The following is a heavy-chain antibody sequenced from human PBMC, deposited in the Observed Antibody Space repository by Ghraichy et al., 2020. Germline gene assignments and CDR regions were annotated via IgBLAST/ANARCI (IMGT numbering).Heavy chain of an antibody. CDR1: GGSISSYY. CDR2: IYYSGST. Sequence: LSLTCTVSGGSISSYYWSWIRQPPGKGLEWIGYIYYSGSTNYNPSLKSRVTISVDTSKNQFSLKLSSVTAADTAVYYCARDGETAAGFDYWGQGTLVTVSS. V-gene: IGHV4-59*01. D-gene: IGHD6-13*01. J-gene: IGHJ4*02. CDR3: ARDGETAAGFDY.